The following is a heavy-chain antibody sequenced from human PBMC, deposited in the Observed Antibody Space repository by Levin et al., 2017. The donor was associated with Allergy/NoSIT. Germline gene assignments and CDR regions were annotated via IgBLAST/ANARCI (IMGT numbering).Heavy chain of an antibody. D-gene: IGHD3-9*01. CDR3: ARDRGDRDILTPWAYYYYMDV. J-gene: IGHJ6*03. CDR2: ISSSSSYT. CDR1: GFTFSDYY. V-gene: IGHV3-11*05. Sequence: GESLKISCAASGFTFSDYYMSWIRQAPGKGLEWVSYISSSSSYTNYADSVKGRFTISRDNAKNSLYLQMNSLRAEDTAVYYCARDRGDRDILTPWAYYYYMDVWGKGTTVTVSS.